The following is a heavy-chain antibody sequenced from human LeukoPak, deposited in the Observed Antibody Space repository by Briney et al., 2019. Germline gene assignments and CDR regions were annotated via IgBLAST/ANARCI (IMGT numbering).Heavy chain of an antibody. CDR2: ISGSGGST. V-gene: IGHV3-23*01. J-gene: IGHJ4*02. D-gene: IGHD6-19*01. CDR1: GFTFSTYA. Sequence: GGSLRLSCAASGFTFSTYAMSWVRQAPGKGLEWVSTISGSGGSTYYADSLKGRFTISRDNSKNTLYLQMNSLRAEDTAVYYCAKDSGSGWYWGNYLDYWGQGTLVTVSS. CDR3: AKDSGSGWYWGNYLDY.